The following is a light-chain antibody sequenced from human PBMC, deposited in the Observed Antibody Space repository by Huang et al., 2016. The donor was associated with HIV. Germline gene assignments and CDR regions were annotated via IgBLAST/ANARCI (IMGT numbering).Light chain of an antibody. J-gene: IGKJ4*01. V-gene: IGKV1-39*01. CDR1: QSISTF. CDR3: QQSYSTPLT. CDR2: AAS. Sequence: DIQMTQSPSSLSASVGDRVTITCRASQSISTFLNWYQQKPGKAPKVLIYAASSLQSGVPSRFSGGGSGTDFNLTSSSLQPEDFATYYCQQSYSTPLTFGGGTKVEIK.